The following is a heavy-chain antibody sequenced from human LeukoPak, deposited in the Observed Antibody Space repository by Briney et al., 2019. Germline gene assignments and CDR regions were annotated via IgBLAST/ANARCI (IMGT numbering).Heavy chain of an antibody. J-gene: IGHJ5*02. V-gene: IGHV4-34*01. D-gene: IGHD3-16*02. CDR2: IYYSGST. Sequence: SETLSLTCAVYGESFVGYYWGWIRQPPGKGLEWIGSIYYSGSTYYNPSLKSRVTISVDTSKNQFSLKLSSVTAADTAVYYCARGNSGYDYVWGSYRYTGSGNWFDPWGQGTLVTVSS. CDR1: GESFVGYY. CDR3: ARGNSGYDYVWGSYRYTGSGNWFDP.